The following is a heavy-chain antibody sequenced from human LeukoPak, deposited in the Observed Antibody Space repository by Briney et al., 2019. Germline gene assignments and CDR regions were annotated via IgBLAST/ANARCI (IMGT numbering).Heavy chain of an antibody. Sequence: ASVKVSFKASGYTFTSYGISWVRQAPGQGLEWMGWISAYNGNTNYAQKVQGRATMSTDTSTSTAYMELRSLRSDDTAVYYCARDLYFYDSGDSFSDVFDMWGQGTMITVSS. CDR3: ARDLYFYDSGDSFSDVFDM. V-gene: IGHV1-18*01. CDR1: GYTFTSYG. CDR2: ISAYNGNT. J-gene: IGHJ3*02. D-gene: IGHD3-22*01.